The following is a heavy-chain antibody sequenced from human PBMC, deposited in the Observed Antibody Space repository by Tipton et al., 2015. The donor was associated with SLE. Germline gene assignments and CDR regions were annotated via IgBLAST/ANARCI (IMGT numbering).Heavy chain of an antibody. CDR3: ARDLGSGSGWFDP. V-gene: IGHV4-61*01. Sequence: TLSLTCTVSGGSVSSGSYYWSWIRQPPGKGLEWIGYIYYSGSTYYNPSLKSRVTISVDTSKNQFSLKLSSVTAADTAVYYCARDLGSGSGWFDPWGQGTLVTVSS. J-gene: IGHJ5*02. CDR1: GGSVSSGSYY. CDR2: IYYSGST. D-gene: IGHD3-10*01.